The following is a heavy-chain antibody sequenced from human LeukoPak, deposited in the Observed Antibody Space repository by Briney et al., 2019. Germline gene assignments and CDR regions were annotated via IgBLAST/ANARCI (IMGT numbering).Heavy chain of an antibody. V-gene: IGHV4-39*02. Sequence: SETLSLTCTVSGGSISRSTYYWAWIRQPPGKGLEWIGSVYYGRSPYFNPSLESRATISVDTSKNHFSLKMSSVTAADTAVYYCARSSGTGTFSYWGQGTLVTVSS. D-gene: IGHD6-25*01. CDR3: ARSSGTGTFSY. J-gene: IGHJ4*02. CDR2: VYYGRSP. CDR1: GGSISRSTYY.